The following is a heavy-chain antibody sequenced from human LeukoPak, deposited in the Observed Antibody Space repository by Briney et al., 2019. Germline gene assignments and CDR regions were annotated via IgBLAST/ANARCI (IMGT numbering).Heavy chain of an antibody. CDR3: ARVTGMDTAMVTN. CDR2: ISYDGSNK. J-gene: IGHJ4*02. Sequence: GGSLRLSCAASGFTFSSYAMHWVRQAPGKGLEWVAVISYDGSNKYYADSVKGRFTISSDNSKNTLYLQMNSLRAEDTAVYYCARVTGMDTAMVTNWGQGTLVTVSS. V-gene: IGHV3-30*04. D-gene: IGHD5-18*01. CDR1: GFTFSSYA.